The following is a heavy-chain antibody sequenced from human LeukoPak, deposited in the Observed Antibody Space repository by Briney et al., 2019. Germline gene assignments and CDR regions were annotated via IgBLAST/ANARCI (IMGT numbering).Heavy chain of an antibody. V-gene: IGHV3-30-3*01. J-gene: IGHJ6*03. CDR3: ARVRTRVLRFSYYYMDV. CDR1: GFTFSNYA. Sequence: PGGSLRLSCAASGFTFSNYAMSWVRQAPGKGLEWVAVISYDGSNKYYADSVKGRFTISRDNSKNTLYLQMNSLRAEDTAVYYCARVRTRVLRFSYYYMDVWGKGTTVTVSS. D-gene: IGHD3-3*01. CDR2: ISYDGSNK.